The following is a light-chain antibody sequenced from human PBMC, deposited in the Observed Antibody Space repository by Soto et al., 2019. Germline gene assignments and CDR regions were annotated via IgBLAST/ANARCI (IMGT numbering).Light chain of an antibody. Sequence: QSVLTQPPSASGSPGQSVTISCTGTSSDVGGYNYVSWYQQHPGKAPKLMIYEVSKRPSGVPDRFSGSKSGNTASLTVSGLQAEDEADYFCSSYACRTPYVLGTGTKVTVL. J-gene: IGLJ1*01. CDR1: SSDVGGYNY. V-gene: IGLV2-8*01. CDR3: SSYACRTPYV. CDR2: EVS.